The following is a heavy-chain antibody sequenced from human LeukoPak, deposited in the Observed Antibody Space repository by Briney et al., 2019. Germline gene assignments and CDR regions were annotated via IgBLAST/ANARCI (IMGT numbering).Heavy chain of an antibody. CDR1: GYTFTGYY. J-gene: IGHJ1*01. CDR3: ASSRDGYNSELQH. Sequence: ASVKVSCKASGYTFTGYYMHWVRQAPGQGLEWMGWINPNSGGTNYAQKFQGRVTMTGDTSISSAYMELSRLRSDDTAVYYCASSRDGYNSELQHWGQGTLVTVSS. CDR2: INPNSGGT. D-gene: IGHD5-24*01. V-gene: IGHV1-2*02.